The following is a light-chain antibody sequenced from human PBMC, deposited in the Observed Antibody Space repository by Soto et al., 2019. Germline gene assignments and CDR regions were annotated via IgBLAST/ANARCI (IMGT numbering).Light chain of an antibody. CDR2: DTS. V-gene: IGLV7-46*01. CDR3: SLFYDGVAV. Sequence: QAVVTQEPSLTVSPGGTVTLTCGSSTGDVTNGRWPYWFQQRPGQVPRTLIHDTSNKHSWTPARFSGSLLGGKAALTLSGAPPEDAAAYYCSLFYDGVAVFGGGTQLTVL. CDR1: TGDVTNGRW. J-gene: IGLJ7*01.